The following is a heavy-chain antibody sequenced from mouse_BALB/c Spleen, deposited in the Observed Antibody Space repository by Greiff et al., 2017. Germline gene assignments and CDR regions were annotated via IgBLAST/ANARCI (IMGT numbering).Heavy chain of an antibody. V-gene: IGHV2-9*02. Sequence: VQLQQSGPGLVAPSQSLSITCTVSGFSLTSYGVHWVRQPPGKGLEWLGVIWAGGSTNYNSALMSRLSISKDNSKSQVFLKMNSLQTDDTAMYYCASPQFITTATDYAMDYWGQGTSVTVSS. D-gene: IGHD1-2*01. J-gene: IGHJ4*01. CDR1: GFSLTSYG. CDR3: ASPQFITTATDYAMDY. CDR2: IWAGGST.